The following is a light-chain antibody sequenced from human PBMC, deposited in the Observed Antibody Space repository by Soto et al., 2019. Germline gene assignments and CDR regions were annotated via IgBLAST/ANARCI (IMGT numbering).Light chain of an antibody. Sequence: EIVLTQSPATLSLSPGERATLSCRASQSVSSYLAWYQQKPGQAPRLLIYDASNRATAIPARFSGSGSGTDFSLTVSSLEPEDFAVYYCQQRSNWPSLTFGGVTKVEIK. CDR3: QQRSNWPSLT. CDR1: QSVSSY. J-gene: IGKJ4*01. CDR2: DAS. V-gene: IGKV3-11*01.